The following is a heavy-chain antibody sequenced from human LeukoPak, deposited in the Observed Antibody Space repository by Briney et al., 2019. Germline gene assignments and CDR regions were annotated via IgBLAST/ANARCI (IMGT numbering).Heavy chain of an antibody. D-gene: IGHD2-2*01. V-gene: IGHV3-23*01. CDR3: AKYVGQLLINWFDP. CDR2: ISGSGGST. Sequence: GGSLRLSCAASGLTFNTYAMSWVRQAPGKGLEWVSSISGSGGSTYYADSVKGRFTISRDNSKNTLYLQMNSLRAEDTAVYYCAKYVGQLLINWFDPWGQGTLVTVSS. J-gene: IGHJ5*02. CDR1: GLTFNTYA.